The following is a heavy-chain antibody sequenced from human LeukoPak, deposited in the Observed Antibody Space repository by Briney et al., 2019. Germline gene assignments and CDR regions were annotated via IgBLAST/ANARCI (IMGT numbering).Heavy chain of an antibody. CDR1: GFTFSSYA. V-gene: IGHV3-30*04. D-gene: IGHD2-21*01. CDR2: ISYDGSNK. Sequence: PGGSLRLSCAASGFTFSSYAMHWVRQAPGKGLEWVAVISYDGSNKYYADSVKGRFTISRDNSKNTLYLQMNSLRAEDTAVYYCARDDSHRFDYWGQGTLATVSS. CDR3: ARDDSHRFDY. J-gene: IGHJ4*02.